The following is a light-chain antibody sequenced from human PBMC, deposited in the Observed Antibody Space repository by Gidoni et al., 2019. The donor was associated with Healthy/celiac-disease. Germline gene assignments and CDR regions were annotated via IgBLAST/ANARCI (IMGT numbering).Light chain of an antibody. Sequence: SALTPPPSASGSPGQSVTISCTGTSSDVGGYNYVSWYQQHPGKAPKLMIYEVSKRPSGGPDRFSGSKSGNTASLTVSGLQAEDEADYYCSSYAGSNNLVFGGGTKLTVL. V-gene: IGLV2-8*01. CDR1: SSDVGGYNY. J-gene: IGLJ3*02. CDR3: SSYAGSNNLV. CDR2: EVS.